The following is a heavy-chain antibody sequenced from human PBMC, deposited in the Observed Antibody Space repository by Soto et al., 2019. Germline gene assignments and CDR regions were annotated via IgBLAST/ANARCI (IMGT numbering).Heavy chain of an antibody. Sequence: QLQLQESGPGLVKPSETLSLTCTVSGGSISSSSYYWGWIRQPPGKGLEWIGSIYYSGSTYYNPSLKSRVTISVDTSKNQFSLKLSSVTAADTAVYYCARHRDIVVVVANPPPHIDYWGQGTLVTVSS. J-gene: IGHJ4*02. V-gene: IGHV4-39*01. CDR1: GGSISSSSYY. CDR3: ARHRDIVVVVANPPPHIDY. D-gene: IGHD2-15*01. CDR2: IYYSGST.